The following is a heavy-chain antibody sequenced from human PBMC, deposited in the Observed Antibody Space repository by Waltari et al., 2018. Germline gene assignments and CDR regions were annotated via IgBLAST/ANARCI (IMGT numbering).Heavy chain of an antibody. CDR2: IRRQHFNYAT. CDR1: GFSFSGST. CDR3: SGGEVTGTDF. D-gene: IGHD1-1*01. J-gene: IGHJ4*02. V-gene: IGHV3-73*01. Sequence: EVQVVESGGGLVQPGGSLTLACATYGFSFSGSTIHSVRQTFGRGREWVGRIRRQHFNYATAYSESVKGRFTISRDDSKNTAYLQMNNLMTEDTAVYYCSGGEVTGTDFWGQGTLVTVSS.